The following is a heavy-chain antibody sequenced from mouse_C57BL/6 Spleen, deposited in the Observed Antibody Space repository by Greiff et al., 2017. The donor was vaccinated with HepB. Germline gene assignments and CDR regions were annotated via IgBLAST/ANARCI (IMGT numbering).Heavy chain of an antibody. CDR1: GFTFSSYA. CDR2: ISDGGSYT. J-gene: IGHJ2*01. D-gene: IGHD3-2*02. Sequence: EVMLVESGGGLVKPGGSLKLSCAASGFTFSSYAMSWVRQTPEKRLEWVATISDGGSYTYYPDNVKGRFTISRDNAKNNLYLQMSHLKSEDTAMYYCARGGQLRPYYFDYWGQGTTLTVSS. V-gene: IGHV5-4*03. CDR3: ARGGQLRPYYFDY.